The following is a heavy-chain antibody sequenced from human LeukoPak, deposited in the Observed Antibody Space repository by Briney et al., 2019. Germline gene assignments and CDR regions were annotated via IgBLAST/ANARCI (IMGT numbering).Heavy chain of an antibody. CDR2: ISSSSSYI. Sequence: GGSLRLSCGASGFTFSSYSMNWVRQAPGKGLEWVSSISSSSSYIYYADSVKGRFTISRDNAKNSLYLQMNSLRAEDTAVYYCARLAQTAIWFGVLTERNWFDPWGQGTLVTVSS. D-gene: IGHD3-10*01. V-gene: IGHV3-21*01. CDR1: GFTFSSYS. CDR3: ARLAQTAIWFGVLTERNWFDP. J-gene: IGHJ5*02.